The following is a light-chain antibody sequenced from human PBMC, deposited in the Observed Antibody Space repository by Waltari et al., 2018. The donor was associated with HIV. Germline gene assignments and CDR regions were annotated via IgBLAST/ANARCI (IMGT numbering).Light chain of an antibody. CDR2: EGI. CDR1: SSDVGSYHL. CDR3: CSYAGSSNWV. Sequence: QSALTQPASVSGSPGQSITISCTGSSSDVGSYHLVSWYQQHPGKAPKLMIYEGIKRPSGVSNRFSGSKSGNTASLTISGLQAEDEADYYCCSYAGSSNWVFGGGTKLTVL. V-gene: IGLV2-23*01. J-gene: IGLJ3*02.